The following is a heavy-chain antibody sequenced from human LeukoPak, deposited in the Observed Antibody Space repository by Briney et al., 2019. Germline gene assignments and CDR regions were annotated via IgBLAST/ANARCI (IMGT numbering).Heavy chain of an antibody. CDR2: VDSSGNT. Sequence: SETLSLTCSVSVVSMNGYYWSWLRQSAGNRLEWIGHVDSSGNTNYNPSLKSRVTISVDTSKNQFSLKLSSVTAADTAVYYCARTPDFWSGYAPYYYMDVWGKGTTVTVSS. D-gene: IGHD3-3*01. CDR3: ARTPDFWSGYAPYYYMDV. J-gene: IGHJ6*03. CDR1: VVSMNGYY. V-gene: IGHV4-4*07.